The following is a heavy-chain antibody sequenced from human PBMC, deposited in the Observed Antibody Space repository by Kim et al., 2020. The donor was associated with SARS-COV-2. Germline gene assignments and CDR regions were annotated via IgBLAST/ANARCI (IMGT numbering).Heavy chain of an antibody. CDR3: ARKQRPPISHGSGAREAFDI. J-gene: IGHJ3*02. CDR2: IIPIFGTA. D-gene: IGHD3-10*01. V-gene: IGHV1-69*06. Sequence: SVKVSCKASGGTFSSYAISWVRQAPGQGLEWMGGIIPIFGTANYAQKFQGRVTITADKSTSTAYMELSSLRSEDTAVYYCARKQRPPISHGSGAREAFDIWGQGTMVTVSS. CDR1: GGTFSSYA.